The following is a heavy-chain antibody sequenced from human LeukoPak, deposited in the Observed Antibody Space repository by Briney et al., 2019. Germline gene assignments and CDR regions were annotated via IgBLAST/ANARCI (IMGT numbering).Heavy chain of an antibody. J-gene: IGHJ4*02. CDR3: ARLGRKTTVVPPDFDC. CDR1: GGSIRSDY. V-gene: IGHV4-59*01. CDR2: IQYSGST. Sequence: SETLSLTCTVSGGSIRSDYWSWVRQPPGKGLEWIGYIQYSGSTNYNASLKSRLTMSVDMSKNQFALKLTSVTAADTAVYYCARLGRKTTVVPPDFDCWGQGTLVTVSS. D-gene: IGHD4-23*01.